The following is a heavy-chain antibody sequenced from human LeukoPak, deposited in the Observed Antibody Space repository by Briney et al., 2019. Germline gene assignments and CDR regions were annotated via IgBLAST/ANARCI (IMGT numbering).Heavy chain of an antibody. V-gene: IGHV3-23*01. J-gene: IGHJ4*02. D-gene: IGHD7-27*01. CDR2: ITGSGGST. CDR3: ATERNWVFDY. CDR1: GFTFSSYA. Sequence: GGSLRLSCAASGFTFSSYAMSRVRQAPGKGLEWVSAITGSGGSTYYADSVKGRFTISRDNSKNTLYVQMNSLRAEDTAVYYYATERNWVFDYWGQGTLVTVSS.